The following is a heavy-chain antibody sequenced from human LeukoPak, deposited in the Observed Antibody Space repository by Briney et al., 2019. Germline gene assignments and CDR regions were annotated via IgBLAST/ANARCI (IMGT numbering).Heavy chain of an antibody. V-gene: IGHV4-30-4*07. D-gene: IGHD2-15*01. CDR3: ARFGDCSDGLCFYYLDP. Sequence: NPSETLSLTCTVSGGSISSGGYSWSWIRQPPGKGLEWIGYIYYSGSAYYNPSLKSRVTISVDTSKNQFSLKLSAVTAADTAVYYCARFGDCSDGLCFYYLDPWGQGTLVTVSS. CDR2: IYYSGSA. CDR1: GGSISSGGYS. J-gene: IGHJ5*02.